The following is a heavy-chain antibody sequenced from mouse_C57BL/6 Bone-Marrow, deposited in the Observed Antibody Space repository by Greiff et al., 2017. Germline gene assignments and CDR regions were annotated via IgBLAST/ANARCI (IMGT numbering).Heavy chain of an antibody. J-gene: IGHJ4*01. CDR1: GFTFSSYG. V-gene: IGHV5-6*01. CDR2: ISSGGSYT. Sequence: EVQRVESGGDLVKPGGSLKLSCAASGFTFSSYGMSWVRQTPDKRLEWVATISSGGSYTYYPDSVKGRFTISRDNAKNTLYLQRSSLKSYDTAMYYWARHYDYYAIDYWGQGTSVTVSS. CDR3: ARHYDYYAIDY.